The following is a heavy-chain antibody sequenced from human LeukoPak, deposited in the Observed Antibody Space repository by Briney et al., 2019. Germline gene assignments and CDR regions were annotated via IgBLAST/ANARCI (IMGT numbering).Heavy chain of an antibody. J-gene: IGHJ4*02. CDR2: ISGSGDST. CDR1: GFTFDDYG. V-gene: IGHV3-23*01. Sequence: GGSLRLSCAASGFTFDDYGMSWVRQAPGKGLEWVSTISGSGDSTYYADSVKGRFTISRDNSKITLYLQMNSLRAEDTAVYYCAKDRAVRGIMGGLPYWGQGTLVTVSS. D-gene: IGHD3-10*01. CDR3: AKDRAVRGIMGGLPY.